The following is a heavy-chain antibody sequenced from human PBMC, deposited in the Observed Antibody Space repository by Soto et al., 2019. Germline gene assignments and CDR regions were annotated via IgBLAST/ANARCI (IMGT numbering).Heavy chain of an antibody. CDR3: AKDYFHDRYFDWYRNFFDY. CDR1: GFTFSSYA. CDR2: ISGSGGST. D-gene: IGHD3-9*01. Sequence: GGSLRLSCAASGFTFSSYAMSWVRQAPGKGLEWVSAISGSGGSTYYADSVKGRFTISRDNSKNTLYLQMNSLRAEDTAVYYCAKDYFHDRYFDWYRNFFDYWGQGTLVTVSS. V-gene: IGHV3-23*01. J-gene: IGHJ4*02.